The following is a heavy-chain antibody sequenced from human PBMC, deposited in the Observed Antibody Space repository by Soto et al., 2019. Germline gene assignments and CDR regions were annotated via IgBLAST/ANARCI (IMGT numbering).Heavy chain of an antibody. Sequence: QVQLVQSGAEVKKPGSSVKVSCTASGGTFTNYTISWVRQAPGQGLEWMGGIIPMFGPTNHAQKFQGRVTINANKSTTTAHMELSSLRSEDTAVYDCAIGIGFRYFDWPFEKWGQGPLVTVSS. J-gene: IGHJ4*02. CDR2: IIPMFGPT. CDR1: GGTFTNYT. D-gene: IGHD3-9*01. V-gene: IGHV1-69*06. CDR3: AIGIGFRYFDWPFEK.